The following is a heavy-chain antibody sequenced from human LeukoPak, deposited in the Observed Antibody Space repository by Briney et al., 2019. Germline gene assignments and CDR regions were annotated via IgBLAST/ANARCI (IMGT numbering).Heavy chain of an antibody. Sequence: SETLSLPCTVSGGSIISYYWSWIRQPPGKGLEWIGYIYYSGSTNYNPSLKSRVTISVDTSKNQFPLKLSSVTAADTAVYYCARGPLYYDILTGYPPDFDYWGQGTLVTVSS. CDR3: ARGPLYYDILTGYPPDFDY. J-gene: IGHJ4*02. CDR2: IYYSGST. V-gene: IGHV4-59*08. D-gene: IGHD3-9*01. CDR1: GGSIISYY.